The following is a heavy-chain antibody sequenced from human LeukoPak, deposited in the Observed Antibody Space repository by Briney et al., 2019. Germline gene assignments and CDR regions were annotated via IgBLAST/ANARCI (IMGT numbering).Heavy chain of an antibody. CDR3: AKDHRDGPEDY. Sequence: PGGSLRLSCAASGFTFSTYAMHWVRQAPGKGLEWVSAISGSGGSTYYVDSVKGRFTISRDNSKNTLYLQMNSLRAEDTAVYYCAKDHRDGPEDYWGQGTLVTVSS. D-gene: IGHD5-24*01. V-gene: IGHV3-23*01. J-gene: IGHJ4*02. CDR2: ISGSGGST. CDR1: GFTFSTYA.